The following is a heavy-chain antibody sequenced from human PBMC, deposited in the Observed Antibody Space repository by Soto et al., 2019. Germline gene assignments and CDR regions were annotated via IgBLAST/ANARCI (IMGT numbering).Heavy chain of an antibody. CDR2: INHSGRT. V-gene: IGHV4-34*01. CDR1: GSSFSSHS. J-gene: IGHJ4*01. Sequence: PSETLSLTCAVYGSSFSSHSWTWIRQSPGKGLEWIGDINHSGRTNYSPSLKSRVTISLDTSKNQFSLTLSSLTAANTAEYYCSTTGYDTTGSYHLDHWGQGTLVTVSS. CDR3: STTGYDTTGSYHLDH. D-gene: IGHD3-22*01.